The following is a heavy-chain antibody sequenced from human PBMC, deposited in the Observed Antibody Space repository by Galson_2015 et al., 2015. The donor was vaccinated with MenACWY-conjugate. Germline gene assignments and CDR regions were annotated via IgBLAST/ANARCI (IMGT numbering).Heavy chain of an antibody. V-gene: IGHV3-23*01. CDR2: ISDRATYT. D-gene: IGHD5-18*01. CDR1: GFTFNHYA. J-gene: IGHJ1*01. CDR3: GKDKVADTAMVIEH. Sequence: SPSLSCAASGFTFNHYAMKWPRQAPGTGLEWFSYISDRATYTAYADSVKARFAISRDNSKHTVFLQMTSLGVEDTAVYFRGKDKVADTAMVIEHWGQGALVSVSS.